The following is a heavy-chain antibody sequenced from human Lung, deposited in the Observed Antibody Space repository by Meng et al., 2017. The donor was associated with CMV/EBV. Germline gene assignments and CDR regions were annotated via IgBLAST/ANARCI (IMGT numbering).Heavy chain of an antibody. V-gene: IGHV3-21*06. CDR1: GFTFRSYK. CDR3: VGQQWRSTGQRVDY. Sequence: LSLTXAASGFTFRSYKMKWARQAPGKGLAWVSTISSSSRHIEYADSVKGRFTISRDNAKNSLYLQMNSLRGEDTAVYYCVGQQWRSTGQRVDYWGQGTLVTVSS. D-gene: IGHD6-19*01. CDR2: ISSSSRHI. J-gene: IGHJ4*02.